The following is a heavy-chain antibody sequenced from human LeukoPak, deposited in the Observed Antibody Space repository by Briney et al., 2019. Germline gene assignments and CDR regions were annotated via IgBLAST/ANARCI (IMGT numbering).Heavy chain of an antibody. Sequence: SQTLSLTCAISGDSVSSNSAAWNWIRQSPSRGLEWLGRTYYRSKWYNDYAVSVKSRITINPDTSKNQFTLQLNSVTPEDTAVYYCARDLTYCSSTSCYKAYNWFDPWGQGTLVTVSS. V-gene: IGHV6-1*01. D-gene: IGHD2-2*02. CDR1: GDSVSSNSAA. J-gene: IGHJ5*02. CDR2: TYYRSKWYN. CDR3: ARDLTYCSSTSCYKAYNWFDP.